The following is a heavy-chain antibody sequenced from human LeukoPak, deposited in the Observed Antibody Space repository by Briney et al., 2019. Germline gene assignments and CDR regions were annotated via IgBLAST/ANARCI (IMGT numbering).Heavy chain of an antibody. J-gene: IGHJ5*02. Sequence: ASVKVSCKASGYTFTGYYMHWVRQAPGQELEWMGWIYPNNGGTNYAQNFQGRVTMTRDTSMSTAYMELSSLRSDDTAVYYCARVYDFWSDYYRGGWFDPWGQGTLVTVSS. V-gene: IGHV1-2*02. D-gene: IGHD3-3*01. CDR2: IYPNNGGT. CDR1: GYTFTGYY. CDR3: ARVYDFWSDYYRGGWFDP.